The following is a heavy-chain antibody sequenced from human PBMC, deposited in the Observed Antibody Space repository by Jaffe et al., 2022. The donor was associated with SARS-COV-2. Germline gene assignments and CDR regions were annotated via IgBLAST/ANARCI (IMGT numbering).Heavy chain of an antibody. CDR3: ARRSPTLYYYGMDV. Sequence: QVQLQESGPGLVKPSETLSLTCTVSGGSISSYYWSWIRQPPGKGLEWIGYIYYSGSTNYNPSLKSRVTISVDTSKNQFSLKLSSVTAADTAVYYCARRSPTLYYYGMDVWGQGTTVTVSS. V-gene: IGHV4-59*08. CDR2: IYYSGST. CDR1: GGSISSYY. J-gene: IGHJ6*02.